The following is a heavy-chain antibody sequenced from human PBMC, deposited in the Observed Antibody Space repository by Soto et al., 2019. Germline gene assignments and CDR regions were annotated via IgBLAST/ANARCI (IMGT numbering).Heavy chain of an antibody. CDR3: AHSPWGAAPDY. J-gene: IGHJ4*02. V-gene: IGHV2-5*01. Sequence: QITLKESGPTLVKPTETLTLTCTVSGFPLSARGVGVGWIRQPPGKALEWLAIIYWNDDKRYSPSLKSRLTITKDTYKNQVILTMTKTDPVDTAKYYCAHSPWGAAPDYWGQGTLVTVSS. D-gene: IGHD3-16*01. CDR2: IYWNDDK. CDR1: GFPLSARGVG.